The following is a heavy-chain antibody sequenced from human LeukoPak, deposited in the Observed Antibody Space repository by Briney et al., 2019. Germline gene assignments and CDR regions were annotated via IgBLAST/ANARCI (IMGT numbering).Heavy chain of an antibody. J-gene: IGHJ4*02. Sequence: AAVKVSCQHSGYTFTGYYMHWVRQDPGQGREWIGWINPNSGGIKYAQKFQGRVNMTRDTSISTAYMELSRLRSDDTAVYYCARGRQLGNFDYWGQGTLVTVSS. CDR2: INPNSGGI. D-gene: IGHD6-6*01. CDR3: ARGRQLGNFDY. CDR1: GYTFTGYY. V-gene: IGHV1-2*02.